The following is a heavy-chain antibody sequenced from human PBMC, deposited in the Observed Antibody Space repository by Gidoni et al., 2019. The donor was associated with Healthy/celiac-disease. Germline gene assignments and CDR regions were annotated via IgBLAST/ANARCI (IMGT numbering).Heavy chain of an antibody. V-gene: IGHV3-23*01. D-gene: IGHD3-10*01. CDR1: GFTFSTYA. J-gene: IGHJ4*02. CDR2: ISGSGGST. Sequence: EVQLLESGGGLVQPGGSLRLSCAASGFTFSTYAMTWVRQAPGKGLEWVSAISGSGGSTYYADSVKGRFTISRDNSKNTLYLQMNSLRAEDTAVYYCAKCITMVRGIAIWGQGTLVTVSS. CDR3: AKCITMVRGIAI.